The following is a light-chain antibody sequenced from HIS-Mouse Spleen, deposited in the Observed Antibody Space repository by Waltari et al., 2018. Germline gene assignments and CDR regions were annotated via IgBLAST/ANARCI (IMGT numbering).Light chain of an antibody. CDR1: QGISSW. CDR2: AAN. CDR3: QQANSFPPA. Sequence: DIQLTQSPSSVSASVEDSVTITCRASQGISSWLAWYQQKPGKAPKLLIYAANSSQSGVPSRVSGSGTRTDFTLTISSLQPEDDETYYCQQANSFPPAFGQGTKL. V-gene: IGKV1-12*01. J-gene: IGKJ2*01.